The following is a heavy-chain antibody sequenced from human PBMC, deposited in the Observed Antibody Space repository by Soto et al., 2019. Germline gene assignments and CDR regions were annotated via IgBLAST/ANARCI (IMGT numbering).Heavy chain of an antibody. Sequence: QITLKESGPTLVKPTQTLTLTCTFSAFSLSTGGVGVGWIRQPPGKALEWLALIYLDDDKRYSPSLRSRLTISKDTSKNQVVLTMTNMDPVDTATYYCIQSRCGGDCLQSYASHYYYGMDVWGQGTTVTVSS. D-gene: IGHD2-21*02. CDR3: IQSRCGGDCLQSYASHYYYGMDV. J-gene: IGHJ6*02. CDR2: IYLDDDK. V-gene: IGHV2-5*02. CDR1: AFSLSTGGVG.